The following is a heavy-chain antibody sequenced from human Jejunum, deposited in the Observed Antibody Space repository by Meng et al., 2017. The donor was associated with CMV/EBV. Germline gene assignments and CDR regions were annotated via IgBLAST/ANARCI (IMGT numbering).Heavy chain of an antibody. J-gene: IGHJ4*02. Sequence: SCEGSGFTLSKHWMTWVRQAPGKGLGWVANIKEDGSEKYYVDAVKGRFTISRDNVENSLFRQMNSLRADDTAVYYCARDRNLTYWGQGTLVTVSS. CDR1: GFTLSKHW. V-gene: IGHV3-7*01. D-gene: IGHD3-9*01. CDR3: ARDRNLTY. CDR2: IKEDGSEK.